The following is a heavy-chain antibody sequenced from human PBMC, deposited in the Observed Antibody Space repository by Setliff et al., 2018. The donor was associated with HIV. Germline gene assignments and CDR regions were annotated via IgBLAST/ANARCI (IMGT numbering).Heavy chain of an antibody. Sequence: PSETLSLTCTVSGGSMNSDSYSWTWLRQPAGKGPELIGHIYVGGSVIYNPSLASRVTISMVPSKNQFSLDLSSVTAADTAKYYCARDGVDIVATPGYVWGKGTTVTVSS. J-gene: IGHJ6*04. CDR3: ARDGVDIVATPGYV. CDR2: IYVGGSV. D-gene: IGHD5-12*01. V-gene: IGHV4-61*09. CDR1: GGSMNSDSYS.